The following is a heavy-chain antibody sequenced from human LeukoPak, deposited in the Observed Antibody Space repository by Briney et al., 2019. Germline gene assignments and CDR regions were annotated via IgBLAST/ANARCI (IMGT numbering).Heavy chain of an antibody. CDR3: ARRSHCTGDSCYPV. J-gene: IGHJ6*02. Sequence: PSETLSLTCTVSGDSMTSSNHYWVWMRQPPGKGLEWIGSIYYGGSTYYNPSLKSRVTISQDTSKNQFSLKVNTVTAADTAVYHCARRSHCTGDSCYPVWGQGTTVTVSS. D-gene: IGHD2-15*01. CDR1: GDSMTSSNHY. V-gene: IGHV4-39*01. CDR2: IYYGGST.